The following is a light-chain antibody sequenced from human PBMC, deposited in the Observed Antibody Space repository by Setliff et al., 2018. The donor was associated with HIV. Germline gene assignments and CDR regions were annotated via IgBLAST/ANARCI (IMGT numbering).Light chain of an antibody. CDR1: SSNIGAGYD. V-gene: IGLV1-40*01. CDR3: QSYDSSLSGSYV. J-gene: IGLJ1*01. CDR2: LNS. Sequence: QSALTQPPSVSGAPGQRVTISCTGSSSNIGAGYDVHWYQQLPGTVPRLLIYLNSNRPSGVPDRFSGSKSGTSASLAIPGLQAEDEADYYCQSYDSSLSGSYVFGTGTKV.